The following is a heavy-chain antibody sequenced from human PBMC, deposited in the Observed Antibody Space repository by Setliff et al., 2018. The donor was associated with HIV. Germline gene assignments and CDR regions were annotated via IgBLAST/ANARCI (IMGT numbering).Heavy chain of an antibody. V-gene: IGHV1-18*01. Sequence: GASVKVSCKASGYTFTSYGISWVRQAPGQGLEWMGWISAYNGNTNYAQKLQDRVTMTTDTSTNTVYMELRSLTSDDTAMYYCARGEVTSSWSISSYLLYWGQGTLVTVSS. CDR1: GYTFTSYG. CDR2: ISAYNGNT. CDR3: ARGEVTSSWSISSYLLY. J-gene: IGHJ4*02. D-gene: IGHD2-2*01.